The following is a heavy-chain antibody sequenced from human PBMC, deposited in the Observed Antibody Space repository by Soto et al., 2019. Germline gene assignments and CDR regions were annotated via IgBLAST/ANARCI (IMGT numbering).Heavy chain of an antibody. D-gene: IGHD2-15*01. V-gene: IGHV3-64D*06. J-gene: IGHJ4*01. CDR3: VKGNQLLRYYFEF. CDR1: GFTFSNYA. CDR2: ITSDGDST. Sequence: GSLRLSCSVSGFTFSNYAMHWVRQAPGKGLEYVSGITSDGDSTWHADSVKDRFTISRDNSKNTLFLQMSSLRVEDTAIYFCVKGNQLLRYYFEFWGPGTLVTVSS.